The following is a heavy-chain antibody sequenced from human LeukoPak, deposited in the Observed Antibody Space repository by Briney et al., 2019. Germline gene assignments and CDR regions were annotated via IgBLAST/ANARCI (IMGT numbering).Heavy chain of an antibody. V-gene: IGHV3-74*01. CDR1: GFTFSGYW. CDR2: INSEGSST. Sequence: GGSLRLSCAASGFTFSGYWMHWVRQAPGKGLVWVSRINSEGSSTSSADSVKGGFTISRDNAKNTLYLQMNSLRAEDKAVYYCLRSTIGDGRAGNCRACYYCYYMDVWGKGTMVTVSS. J-gene: IGHJ6*03. CDR3: LRSTIGDGRAGNCRACYYCYYMDV. D-gene: IGHD2-15*01.